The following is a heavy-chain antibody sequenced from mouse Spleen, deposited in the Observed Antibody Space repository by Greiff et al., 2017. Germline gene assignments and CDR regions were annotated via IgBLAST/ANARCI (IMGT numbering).Heavy chain of an antibody. Sequence: QVQLQQSGAELVRPGTSVKVSCKASGYAFTNYLIEWVKQRPGQGLEWIGVINPGSGGTNYNEKFKGKATFTADTSSNTAYMQLSSLTTEDSAIYYCARKGYRYERFDYWGQGTTLTVSS. CDR3: ARKGYRYERFDY. D-gene: IGHD2-14*01. J-gene: IGHJ2*01. V-gene: IGHV1-54*02. CDR1: GYAFTNYL. CDR2: INPGSGGT.